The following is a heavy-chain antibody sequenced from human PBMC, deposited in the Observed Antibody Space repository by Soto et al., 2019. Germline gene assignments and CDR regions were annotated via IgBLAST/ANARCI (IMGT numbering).Heavy chain of an antibody. CDR2: ISGSGGST. D-gene: IGHD3-22*01. J-gene: IGHJ4*02. CDR1: GCTVNNYA. Sequence: WGSLRLSCAASGCTVNNYAMSWVRQPPGKGLEWVSTISGSGGSTYFADSVKCLFTISRDNSKNTLYLQIHSLRAEDTAVYYRANCYYDVPYYFDYWGQGTLVTVSS. CDR3: ANCYYDVPYYFDY. V-gene: IGHV3-23*01.